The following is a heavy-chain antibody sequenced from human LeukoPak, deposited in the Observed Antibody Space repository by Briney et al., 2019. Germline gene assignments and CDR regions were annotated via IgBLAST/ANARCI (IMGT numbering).Heavy chain of an antibody. CDR3: AKVYCSSPRCFLPFDY. D-gene: IGHD2-2*01. CDR1: GFTFKNFA. CDR2: IPYRAGKS. Sequence: GGSLRLSCSTSGFTFKNFALSWVRQAPGKGLEWVSTIPYRAGKSYYADSAQGRFSISRDDSAKTVYLHLNSLRAGDTAIYYCAKVYCSSPRCFLPFDYWGQGTLVTVSS. V-gene: IGHV3-23*01. J-gene: IGHJ4*02.